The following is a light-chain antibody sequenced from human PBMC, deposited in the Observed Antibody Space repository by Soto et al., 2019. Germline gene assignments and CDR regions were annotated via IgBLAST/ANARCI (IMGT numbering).Light chain of an antibody. Sequence: DLQMTQSPSTLSASVGDRVTITCRASQSISSRLAWYQQKPGKAPKLLIYKASSLESGVPSRFSGSGSGTDFTLTISSLQPDDFATYYCQQYNSYWTFGQGTKVEIK. J-gene: IGKJ1*01. V-gene: IGKV1-5*03. CDR1: QSISSR. CDR2: KAS. CDR3: QQYNSYWT.